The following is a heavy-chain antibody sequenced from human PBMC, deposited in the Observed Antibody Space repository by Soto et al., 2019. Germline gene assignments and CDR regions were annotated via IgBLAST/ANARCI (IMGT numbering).Heavy chain of an antibody. J-gene: IGHJ6*02. D-gene: IGHD3-10*01. V-gene: IGHV4-34*01. Sequence: ETLSLTCAAGGGSFREYYWSWIRQPPGKGLEWIGEINQSGTTHYNPSLKRRLNITIDTSKNQFSLKLTSVTAADTATYYCARDIITVIGGQIYYYFGMDAWGHGATVTVSS. CDR2: INQSGTT. CDR3: ARDIITVIGGQIYYYFGMDA. CDR1: GGSFREYY.